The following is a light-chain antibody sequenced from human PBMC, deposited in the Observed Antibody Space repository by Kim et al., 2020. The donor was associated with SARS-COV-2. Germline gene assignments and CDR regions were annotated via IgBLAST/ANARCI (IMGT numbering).Light chain of an antibody. J-gene: IGKJ1*01. CDR3: QQSGTSPWT. CDR1: QSPNSNY. Sequence: EIVLTQSPGTLSLSPGERATLSCRASQSPNSNYLAWYQQKPGQAPRLLIYGARSRATGIPDRFSGSGSGTDFTLTISRLEPEDSAVYYCQQSGTSPWTFGQGTKVEIK. V-gene: IGKV3-20*01. CDR2: GAR.